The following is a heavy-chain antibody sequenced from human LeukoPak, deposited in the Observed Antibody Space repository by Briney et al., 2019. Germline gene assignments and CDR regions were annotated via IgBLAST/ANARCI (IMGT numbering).Heavy chain of an antibody. CDR2: IYTSGST. CDR3: ARHMGLGYSYGYPYFDY. V-gene: IGHV4-4*07. CDR1: GGSISSYY. D-gene: IGHD5-18*01. J-gene: IGHJ4*02. Sequence: SETLSLTCTVSGGSISSYYWSWIRQPAGKGLEWIGRIYTSGSTNYNPSLKSRVTISVDTSKNQFSLKLSSVTAADTAVYYCARHMGLGYSYGYPYFDYWGQGTLVTVSS.